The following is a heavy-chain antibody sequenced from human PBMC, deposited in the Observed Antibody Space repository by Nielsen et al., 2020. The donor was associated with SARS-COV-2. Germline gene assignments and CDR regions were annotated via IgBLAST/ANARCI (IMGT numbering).Heavy chain of an antibody. CDR2: ISYDGSNK. J-gene: IGHJ4*02. CDR1: GFTFSSYA. Sequence: GESLKISCAASGFTFSSYAMHWVRQAPGKELEWVAVISYDGSNKYYADSVKGRFTISRDNSKNTLYLQMNSLRAEDTAVYYCARDSEYYGSGSFFDYWGQGTLVTVSS. CDR3: ARDSEYYGSGSFFDY. V-gene: IGHV3-30-3*01. D-gene: IGHD3-10*01.